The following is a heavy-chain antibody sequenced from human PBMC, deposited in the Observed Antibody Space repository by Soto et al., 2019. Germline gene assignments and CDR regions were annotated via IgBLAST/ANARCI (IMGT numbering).Heavy chain of an antibody. Sequence: QVQLVESGGGVVQPGRSLRLSCAASGFTFSSYAMHWVRQAPGKGLEWVAVISYDGSNKYYADSVKGRFTISRDNSKNTLYLQMNSLRAEDTAVYYCVRDAERSSSWYWFDPWGQGTLVTVSS. CDR1: GFTFSSYA. CDR2: ISYDGSNK. CDR3: VRDAERSSSWYWFDP. D-gene: IGHD6-13*01. J-gene: IGHJ5*02. V-gene: IGHV3-30-3*01.